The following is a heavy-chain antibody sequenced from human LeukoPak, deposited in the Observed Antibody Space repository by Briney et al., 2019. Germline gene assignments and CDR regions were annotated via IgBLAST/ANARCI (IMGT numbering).Heavy chain of an antibody. CDR1: GGSITGYY. V-gene: IGHV4-59*13. CDR2: IYYSGST. Sequence: RASETLSPTCTVSGGSITGYYWTWIRQSPGKGLEWIGYIYYSGSTSYTPSLKSRVTISIDTSKNQYSLNLSSVTAADTAVYYCARVPLRDCSSTSCLRYFYMDVWGKGTTVTVSS. D-gene: IGHD2-2*01. CDR3: ARVPLRDCSSTSCLRYFYMDV. J-gene: IGHJ6*03.